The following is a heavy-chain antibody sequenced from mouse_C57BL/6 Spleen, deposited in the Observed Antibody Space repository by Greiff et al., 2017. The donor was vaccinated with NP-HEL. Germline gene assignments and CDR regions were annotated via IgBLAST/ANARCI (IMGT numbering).Heavy chain of an antibody. J-gene: IGHJ1*03. V-gene: IGHV1-26*01. CDR1: GYTFTDYY. Sequence: EVQLQQSGPELVKPGASVKISCKASGYTFTDYYMNWVKQSHGKSLEWIGDINPNNGGTSYNQKFKGKATLTVDKSSSTAYMELRSLTSEDSAVYYCARRVVAPYWYFDVWGTGTTVTVSS. D-gene: IGHD1-1*01. CDR2: INPNNGGT. CDR3: ARRVVAPYWYFDV.